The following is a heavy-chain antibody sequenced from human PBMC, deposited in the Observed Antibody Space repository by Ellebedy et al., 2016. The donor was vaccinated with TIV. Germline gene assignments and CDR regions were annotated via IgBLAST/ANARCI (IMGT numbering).Heavy chain of an antibody. CDR1: GFEFDEFA. J-gene: IGHJ5*02. D-gene: IGHD5-24*01. Sequence: PGGSLRLSCEGSGFEFDEFAMHWVRQVPGKGLEWVAGISGNSERLGYADSVRGRFTISRDNAKNSVYLQMNNLKAEDTAFYYCARDRMSTSFNWFDPWGQGTLVAVSS. CDR3: ARDRMSTSFNWFDP. V-gene: IGHV3-9*01. CDR2: ISGNSERL.